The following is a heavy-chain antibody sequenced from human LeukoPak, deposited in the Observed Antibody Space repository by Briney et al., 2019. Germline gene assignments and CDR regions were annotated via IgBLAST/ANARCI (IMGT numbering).Heavy chain of an antibody. V-gene: IGHV5-51*01. Sequence: GESLKISCKGSGYSFTSYWIGWVRQMPGKGLGWMGIIYPGDSDTIYRPSFQGQVTISADKSISTAYLQWSSLKASDTPMYYCARQGGVAASSWFDPWGEGNLGTVSS. CDR2: IYPGDSDT. CDR3: ARQGGVAASSWFDP. J-gene: IGHJ5*02. CDR1: GYSFTSYW. D-gene: IGHD2-15*01.